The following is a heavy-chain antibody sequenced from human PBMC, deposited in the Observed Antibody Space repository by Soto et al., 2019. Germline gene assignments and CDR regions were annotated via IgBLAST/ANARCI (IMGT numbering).Heavy chain of an antibody. CDR1: GFTFSSYS. Sequence: GGSLRLSCAASGFTFSSYSMNWVRQAPGKGLEWVSSISSSSSYIYYADSVKGRFTISRDNAKNSLYLQMNSLRAEDTAVYYCARDCVGGSCSGQSIFDSSGFLDYWGQGTLVPVSS. V-gene: IGHV3-21*01. D-gene: IGHD2-15*01. CDR3: ARDCVGGSCSGQSIFDSSGFLDY. J-gene: IGHJ4*02. CDR2: ISSSSSYI.